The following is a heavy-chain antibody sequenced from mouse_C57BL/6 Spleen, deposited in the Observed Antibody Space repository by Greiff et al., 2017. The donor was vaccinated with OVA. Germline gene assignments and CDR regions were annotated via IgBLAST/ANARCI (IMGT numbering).Heavy chain of an antibody. CDR3: ARDRGNHYAMDY. CDR1: GFTFSDYY. D-gene: IGHD2-1*01. CDR2: INYDGSST. J-gene: IGHJ4*01. V-gene: IGHV5-16*01. Sequence: EVHLVESEGGLVQPGSSMKLSCTASGFTFSDYYMAWVRQVPEKGLEWVANINYDGSSTYYLDSLKSRFIISRDNAKNILYLQMSSLKSEDTATYYCARDRGNHYAMDYWGQGTSVTVSS.